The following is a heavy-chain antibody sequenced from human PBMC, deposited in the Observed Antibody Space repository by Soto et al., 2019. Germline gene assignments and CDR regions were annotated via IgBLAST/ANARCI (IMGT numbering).Heavy chain of an antibody. CDR2: INPNSGGT. V-gene: IGHV1-2*04. CDR3: ARDSHIYGGGESARPTGIFDY. Sequence: EKGLEWMGWINPNSGGTNYAQKFQDWVTMTRDTSISTAYMELSRLSSDDTAVYYCARDSHIYGGGESARPTGIFDYSGQGTLVSVSS. J-gene: IGHJ4*02. D-gene: IGHD6-6*01.